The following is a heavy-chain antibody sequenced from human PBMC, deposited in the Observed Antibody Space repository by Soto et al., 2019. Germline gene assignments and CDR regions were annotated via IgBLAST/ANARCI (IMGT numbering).Heavy chain of an antibody. J-gene: IGHJ4*02. D-gene: IGHD3-3*01. V-gene: IGHV3-23*01. CDR3: ANGGTFITIFGVLDY. CDR2: ISGSGDGT. CDR1: GFTFSSYA. Sequence: EVQLLESGGGLVQPGGSLRLSCAASGFTFSSYAMSWVRQAPGKGLEWVSAISGSGDGTYYADSVKGRFTISRDNSKNTLYLQMDSLRAEDTAVYYCANGGTFITIFGVLDYWGQGTLVTVSS.